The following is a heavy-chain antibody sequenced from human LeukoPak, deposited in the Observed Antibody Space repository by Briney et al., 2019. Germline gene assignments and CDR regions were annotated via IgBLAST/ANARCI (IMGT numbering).Heavy chain of an antibody. CDR2: ISWNSGTI. D-gene: IGHD3-9*01. V-gene: IGHV3-9*01. CDR3: SKDTRDILTGYYNTAFDY. CDR1: GFTFDDYA. Sequence: PGGSLRLSCAASGFTFDDYAMHWVRQAPGKGLYWVSGISWNSGTIGYADSVKGRFTISRDNGKKSLFLQMNSLRAEDTALYYCSKDTRDILTGYYNTAFDYWGQGTLVTVSS. J-gene: IGHJ4*02.